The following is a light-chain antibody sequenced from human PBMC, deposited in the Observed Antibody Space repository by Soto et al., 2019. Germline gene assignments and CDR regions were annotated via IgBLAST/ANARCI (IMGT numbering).Light chain of an antibody. CDR3: AVWDDSLNGYV. CDR1: SSNIGSNP. J-gene: IGLJ1*01. CDR2: SNY. Sequence: QSVLTQPPSASGTPGQRVTISCSGSSSNIGSNPVNWYQQLPGTAPKLLIFSNYQRPSGVPDRFSGSKSVTSASLATSGLESEDEADYYCAVWDDSLNGYVFGTGTKLTVL. V-gene: IGLV1-44*01.